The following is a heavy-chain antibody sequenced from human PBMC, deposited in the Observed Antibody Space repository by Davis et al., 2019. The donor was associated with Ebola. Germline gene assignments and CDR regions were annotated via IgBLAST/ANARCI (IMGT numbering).Heavy chain of an antibody. CDR2: TTHSGIT. D-gene: IGHD6-13*01. J-gene: IGHJ4*02. V-gene: IGHV4-34*01. Sequence: MPSETLSLTCAVYGGTFSDYYYYWIRQTPGKGLEWIGETTHSGITNYNPSPKSRVTISVDTSKNQFSLKVNSVTAADTGVYYCARRAERSSWYGFDYWGQGTLVTVSS. CDR1: GGTFSDYY. CDR3: ARRAERSSWYGFDY.